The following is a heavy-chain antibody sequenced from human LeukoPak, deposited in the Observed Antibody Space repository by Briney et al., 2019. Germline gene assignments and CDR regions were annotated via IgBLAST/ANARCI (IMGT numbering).Heavy chain of an antibody. CDR1: GGSFSGYY. D-gene: IGHD3-10*01. Sequence: PSETLSLTCAVYGGSFSGYYWSWIRQPPGKGLEWIGEINHSGSTNYNPSLKSRVTISVDTSKNQFSLKLSSVTAADTAVYYCARGIRITMVRGVSGWFDPWGQGTLVTVSS. V-gene: IGHV4-34*01. CDR3: ARGIRITMVRGVSGWFDP. CDR2: INHSGST. J-gene: IGHJ5*02.